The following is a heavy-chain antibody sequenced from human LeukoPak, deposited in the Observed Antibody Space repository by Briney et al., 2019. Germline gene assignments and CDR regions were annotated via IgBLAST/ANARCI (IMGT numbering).Heavy chain of an antibody. D-gene: IGHD2-21*01. V-gene: IGHV1-2*02. J-gene: IGHJ4*02. CDR1: GYSFTGHY. Sequence: ASVKVSCKASGYSFTGHYMHSVRQAPGQGLDSMRWINPYTGGTNYAQKFQGRVTMTSDTSISTAYMEVSSLRSDDTAVYYCARGRPTREYCSSGDCYHTDYWGQGTLVTVSS. CDR2: INPYTGGT. CDR3: ARGRPTREYCSSGDCYHTDY.